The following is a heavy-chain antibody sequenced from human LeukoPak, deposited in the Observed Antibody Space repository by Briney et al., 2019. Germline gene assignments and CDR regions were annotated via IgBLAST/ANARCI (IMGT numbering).Heavy chain of an antibody. CDR2: IKQDGSEK. J-gene: IGHJ4*02. D-gene: IGHD2-15*01. V-gene: IGHV3-7*01. CDR1: GFIFTNYW. Sequence: GSLRLSCAASGFIFTNYWMNWVRQAPGKGLEWVARIKQDGSEKYYVESVKGRFTISRDNAKNSLYLQMDSLRAEDTSVYYCAREGFCSGGICSYDNWGQGTLVTVSS. CDR3: AREGFCSGGICSYDN.